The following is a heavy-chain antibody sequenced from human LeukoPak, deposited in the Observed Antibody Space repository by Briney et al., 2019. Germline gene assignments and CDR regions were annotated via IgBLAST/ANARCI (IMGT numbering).Heavy chain of an antibody. V-gene: IGHV3-23*01. D-gene: IGHD3-16*01. Sequence: PGGSLRLSCAASGFTFSSYAMSWVRQAPGKGLEWVSAISGSGGSTYYAESVKGRFTISRDNARNSLYLQMNSLRAEDTAVYYCIRDLFDDYSLDYWGQGALVTVSS. CDR3: IRDLFDDYSLDY. CDR1: GFTFSSYA. J-gene: IGHJ4*02. CDR2: ISGSGGST.